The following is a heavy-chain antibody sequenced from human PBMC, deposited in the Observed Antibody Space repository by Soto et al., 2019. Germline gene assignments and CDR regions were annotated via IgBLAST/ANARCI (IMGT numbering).Heavy chain of an antibody. CDR3: ARYEYGNSLYGVDV. D-gene: IGHD1-7*01. Sequence: SETLSLTCVVSGESFSGYYWSWIRQTPGMGLEWIGEVDHRGSTTYNPSLKNRASISIDSSKNLFSLELTSVTAADTALYFCARYEYGNSLYGVDVWGQRNRV. CDR2: VDHRGST. V-gene: IGHV4-34*01. CDR1: GESFSGYY. J-gene: IGHJ6*02.